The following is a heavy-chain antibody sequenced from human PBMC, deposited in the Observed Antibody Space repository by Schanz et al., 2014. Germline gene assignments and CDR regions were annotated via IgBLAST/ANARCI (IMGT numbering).Heavy chain of an antibody. CDR3: ARESSNDIVLVPGAVFDH. D-gene: IGHD2-2*01. Sequence: QVQLVESGGGVVQPGRPLRLSCAASGFTFSSYALHWVRQAPGKGLEWVAFVPFDGSQKFYADSVKGRFTISRDNSKNTVYLQMNSLRPGDTAVYYCARESSNDIVLVPGAVFDHWGQGILVTVSS. V-gene: IGHV3-30*04. J-gene: IGHJ4*02. CDR2: VPFDGSQK. CDR1: GFTFSSYA.